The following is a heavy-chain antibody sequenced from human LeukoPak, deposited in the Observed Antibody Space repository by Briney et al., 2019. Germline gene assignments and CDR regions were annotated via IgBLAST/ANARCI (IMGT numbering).Heavy chain of an antibody. D-gene: IGHD5-18*01. CDR3: ARGVTDTAMSFDY. J-gene: IGHJ4*02. CDR1: GFTVSSNY. V-gene: IGHV3-53*01. CDR2: IYSGGST. Sequence: GGSLRLSCAASGFTVSSNYMSWVRQAPWKGLEWVSVIYSGGSTYYADSVKGRFTISRDNSKNTLYLQMNSLRAEDTAMYYCARGVTDTAMSFDYWGQGTLVTVSS.